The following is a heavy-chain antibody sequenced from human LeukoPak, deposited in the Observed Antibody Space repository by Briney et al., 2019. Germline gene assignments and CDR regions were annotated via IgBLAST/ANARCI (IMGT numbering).Heavy chain of an antibody. J-gene: IGHJ2*01. CDR3: ARSRYCSGGSCYENWYFDL. CDR2: INPNSGGT. CDR1: GYTFTGYY. V-gene: IGHV1-2*02. Sequence: ASVKVSCKASGYTFTGYYMHWVRQAPGQGLEWMGWINPNSGGTNYAQKFQARVTMTRDTSISAAYMELGRLRSDDTAVYYCARSRYCSGGSCYENWYFDLWGRGTLVTVSS. D-gene: IGHD2-15*01.